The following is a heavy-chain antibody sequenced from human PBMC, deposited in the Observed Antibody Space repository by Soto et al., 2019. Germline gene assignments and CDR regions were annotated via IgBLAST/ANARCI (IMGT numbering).Heavy chain of an antibody. D-gene: IGHD6-19*01. V-gene: IGHV3-74*01. J-gene: IGHJ4*02. Sequence: PGWSLRLACEASGFTFSAYWMHWVRQAPGKGLVWVSRINSDGSGRSYADSVKGRFTISRDNAKNTLYLQMKSLRAEDTAVYYCAIIAVADPTDYWGQGTLVTVSS. CDR2: INSDGSGR. CDR1: GFTFSAYW. CDR3: AIIAVADPTDY.